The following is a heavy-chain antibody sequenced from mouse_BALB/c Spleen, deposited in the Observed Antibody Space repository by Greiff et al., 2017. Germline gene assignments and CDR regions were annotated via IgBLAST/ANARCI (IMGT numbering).Heavy chain of an antibody. V-gene: IGHV1-87*01. CDR3: AREDYGYDEAYAMDY. D-gene: IGHD2-2*01. J-gene: IGHJ4*01. CDR2: IYPGDGDT. Sequence: VQLQQSGAELARPGASVKLSCKASGYTFTSYWMQWVKQRPGQGLEWIGAIYPGDGDTRYTQKFKGKATLTADKSSSTAYMQLSSLASEDSAVYYCAREDYGYDEAYAMDYWGQGTSVTVSS. CDR1: GYTFTSYW.